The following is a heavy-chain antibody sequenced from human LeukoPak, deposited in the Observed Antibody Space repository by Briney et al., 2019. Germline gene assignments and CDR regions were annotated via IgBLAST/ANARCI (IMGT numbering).Heavy chain of an antibody. V-gene: IGHV3-23*01. D-gene: IGHD3-22*01. CDR1: GFTFSSYA. CDR3: AKRGDSSGYYFDY. Sequence: GGSLRLSRAASGFTFSSYAMSWVRQAPGKGLEWVSAISGSGGSTYYADSVKGRFTISRDNSKNTLYLQMNSLRAEDTAVYYCAKRGDSSGYYFDYWGQGTLVTVSS. J-gene: IGHJ4*02. CDR2: ISGSGGST.